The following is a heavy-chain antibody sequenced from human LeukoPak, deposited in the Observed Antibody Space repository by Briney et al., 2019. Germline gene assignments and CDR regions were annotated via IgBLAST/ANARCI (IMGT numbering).Heavy chain of an antibody. CDR2: ISWNSGTI. D-gene: IGHD4-17*01. CDR1: GFTFDDYS. CDR3: AREAPNTAFDY. V-gene: IGHV3-9*01. J-gene: IGHJ4*02. Sequence: PGGSLRLSCAASGFTFDDYSMHWVRQAPGKGLEWVSGISWNSGTIGYADSVKGRFTISRDNAKNSLYLKMNSLRAEDTAVYYCAREAPNTAFDYWGQGTLVTVSS.